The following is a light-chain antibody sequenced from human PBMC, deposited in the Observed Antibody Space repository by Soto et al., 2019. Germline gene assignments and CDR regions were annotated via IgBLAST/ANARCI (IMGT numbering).Light chain of an antibody. CDR3: QQYSSAPF. J-gene: IGKJ3*01. CDR1: QGIRNY. Sequence: DIQMTQSPTSLSASVGDRVTITCRASQGIRNYVAWYQQIPGKAPKLLIYAASTLQSGVPSRFSGSGSGTDFPLTISVQQPEDVTNYSLQQYSSAPFFGPGTKLEIK. CDR2: AAS. V-gene: IGKV1-27*01.